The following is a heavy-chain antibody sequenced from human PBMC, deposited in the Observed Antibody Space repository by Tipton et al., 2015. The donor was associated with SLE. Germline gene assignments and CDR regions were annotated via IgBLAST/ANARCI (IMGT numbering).Heavy chain of an antibody. J-gene: IGHJ4*02. CDR1: DYSISSGYY. CDR3: VRDHYGSGSYYMDY. V-gene: IGHV4-38-2*02. CDR2: IYHSGST. Sequence: TLSLTCAVSDYSISSGYYWGWIRQPPGEGLEWIGSIYHSGSTYYNPSLESRVTMSLDTSKNQFSLKLTSVTAADTAVYYCVRDHYGSGSYYMDYWGQGTLVTVSS. D-gene: IGHD3-10*01.